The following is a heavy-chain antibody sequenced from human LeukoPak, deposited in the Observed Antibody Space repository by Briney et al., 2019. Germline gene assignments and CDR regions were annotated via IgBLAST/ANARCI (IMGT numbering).Heavy chain of an antibody. D-gene: IGHD2-2*01. CDR3: ARDWCSSTSCPEPDHYYYYYYVDV. CDR1: GYTFTSYD. V-gene: IGHV1-8*01. Sequence: ASVKVSCKASGYTFTSYDINWVRQATGQGLEWMGWMNPNSGNTGYAQKFQGRVTMTRNTSISTAYMELSSLRSEDTAVYYCARDWCSSTSCPEPDHYYYYYYVDVWGKGTTVTISS. J-gene: IGHJ6*03. CDR2: MNPNSGNT.